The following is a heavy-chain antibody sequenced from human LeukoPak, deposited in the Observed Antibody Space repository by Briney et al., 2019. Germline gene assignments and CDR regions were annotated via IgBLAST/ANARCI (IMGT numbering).Heavy chain of an antibody. CDR1: GGSISSYY. CDR2: IYYSGST. CDR3: AGAAAAYFDY. J-gene: IGHJ4*02. Sequence: SETLSLTCTVSGGSISSYYWSWIRQPPGKGLEWIGYIYYSGSTNYNPSLKSRVTISVDTSKNQFSLKLSSVTAADTAVYYCAGAAAAYFDYWGRGTLVTVSS. V-gene: IGHV4-59*01. D-gene: IGHD6-13*01.